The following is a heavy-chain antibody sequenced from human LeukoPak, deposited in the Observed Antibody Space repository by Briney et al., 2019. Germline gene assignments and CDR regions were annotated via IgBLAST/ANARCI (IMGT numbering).Heavy chain of an antibody. V-gene: IGHV3-64D*09. Sequence: PGGSLRLSCSASGFTFSSYAVHWVRQAPGKGLEYVSAISSNGGSTYYADSVKGRFTISRDNSKNTLYLQMSSLRAEDTAVYYCASGSVDAFDIWGQGTMVTVSS. D-gene: IGHD3-22*01. CDR3: ASGSVDAFDI. CDR2: ISSNGGST. J-gene: IGHJ3*02. CDR1: GFTFSSYA.